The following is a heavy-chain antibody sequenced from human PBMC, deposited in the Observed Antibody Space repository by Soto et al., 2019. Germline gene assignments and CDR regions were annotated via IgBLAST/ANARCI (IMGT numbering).Heavy chain of an antibody. V-gene: IGHV3-23*01. CDR2: ISGSGGGT. CDR1: TFTFSNYA. J-gene: IGHJ1*01. CDR3: APPAGLPVQH. Sequence: EVQLLESGGGLVQPGGSLRLSCAVSTFTFSNYAMSWVRQAPGEGLEWVSSISGSGGGTYYADSVKGRFTISRDSSKNTVFLQMNSLRAEDTAVYYCAPPAGLPVQHWGQGTLVTVSS.